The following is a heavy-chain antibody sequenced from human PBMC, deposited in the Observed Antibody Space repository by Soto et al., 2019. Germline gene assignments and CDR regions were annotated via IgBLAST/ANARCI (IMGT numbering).Heavy chain of an antibody. CDR2: ISGSGGST. J-gene: IGHJ4*02. Sequence: GGSLRLSCAASGFTFSSYAMSWVRQAPGKGLEWVSAISGSGGSTYYADSVKGRFTISRDNSKNTLYLQMNSLRAEDTAVYYCAKDLRAMVRGVIPTFDYWGQGTLVTVSS. D-gene: IGHD3-10*01. CDR3: AKDLRAMVRGVIPTFDY. CDR1: GFTFSSYA. V-gene: IGHV3-23*01.